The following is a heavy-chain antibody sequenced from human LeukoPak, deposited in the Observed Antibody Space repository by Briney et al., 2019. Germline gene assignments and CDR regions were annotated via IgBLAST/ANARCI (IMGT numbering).Heavy chain of an antibody. D-gene: IGHD3-22*01. V-gene: IGHV3-23*01. J-gene: IGHJ4*02. CDR1: GFSFSTYS. Sequence: GGSLTLSCAGSGFSFSTYSMNWVRQAPGKGLEWASGITGSGANTYYADSVKGRFTISRDNSKNTLYLRMNSLRAEDTAVYYCYYYDSSGFYPQTKIDYWGQGTLVTVSS. CDR3: YYYDSSGFYPQTKIDY. CDR2: ITGSGANT.